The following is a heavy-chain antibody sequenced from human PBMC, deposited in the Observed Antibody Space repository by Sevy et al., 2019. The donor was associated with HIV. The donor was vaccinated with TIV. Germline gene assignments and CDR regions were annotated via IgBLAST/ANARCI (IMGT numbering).Heavy chain of an antibody. J-gene: IGHJ4*02. V-gene: IGHV2-5*02. CDR1: GFSLSTSGVG. D-gene: IGHD4-17*01. Sequence: SGPTLVNPTQTLTLTCTFSGFSLSTSGVGVGWIRQPPGKALEWLTVIYWDDDKRYSPSLKSGLTITKDTSKSQVVLTMTNMDPVDTATYFCARFNYGDYTAYFDFWGQGTLVTVSS. CDR3: ARFNYGDYTAYFDF. CDR2: IYWDDDK.